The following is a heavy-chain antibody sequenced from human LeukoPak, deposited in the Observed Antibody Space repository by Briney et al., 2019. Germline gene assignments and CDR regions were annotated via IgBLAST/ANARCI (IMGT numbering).Heavy chain of an antibody. J-gene: IGHJ4*02. D-gene: IGHD6-13*01. CDR3: ARGMGSSWYYFDY. V-gene: IGHV3-53*01. CDR1: GFTVSSHY. Sequence: QPGGSLRLSCAASGFTVSSHYMSWVRQAPGKGLEWVSLIYGGGTTYYADSVKGRFTISRDNSKNTLHLQMNSLRAEDTAVYYCARGMGSSWYYFDYWGQGTLVTVSS. CDR2: IYGGGTT.